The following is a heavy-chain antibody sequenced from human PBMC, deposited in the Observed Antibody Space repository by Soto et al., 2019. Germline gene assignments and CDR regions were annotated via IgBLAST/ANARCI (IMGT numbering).Heavy chain of an antibody. CDR1: GFTFSSYW. Sequence: GGSLKLSCGASGFTFSSYWRSWVRQAPGKGLEWVANIKQDGSEKYYVDSVKGRFTISRDNAKNSLYLQMNSLRAEDTAVYYCARVPGGGTAMAIDAFDIWGQGTMVTVSS. CDR3: ARVPGGGTAMAIDAFDI. CDR2: IKQDGSEK. D-gene: IGHD5-18*01. J-gene: IGHJ3*02. V-gene: IGHV3-7*05.